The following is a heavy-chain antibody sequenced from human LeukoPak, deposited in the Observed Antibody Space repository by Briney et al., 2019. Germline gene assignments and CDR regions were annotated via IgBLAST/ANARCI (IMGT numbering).Heavy chain of an antibody. V-gene: IGHV3-9*01. J-gene: IGHJ4*02. CDR3: AKIQVGEGLATVTLDY. D-gene: IGHD4-11*01. CDR1: GFTFDDYA. Sequence: GRSLRLSCAASGFTFDDYAMHWVRQASGKGLEWVSGISWNSGSIGYADSVKGRFTISRDNAKNSLYLQMNSLRAEDTALYYCAKIQVGEGLATVTLDYWGQGTLVTVSS. CDR2: ISWNSGSI.